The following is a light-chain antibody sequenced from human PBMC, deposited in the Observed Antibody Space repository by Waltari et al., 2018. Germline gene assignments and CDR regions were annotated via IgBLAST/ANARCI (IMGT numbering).Light chain of an antibody. CDR2: GAY. V-gene: IGKV3-20*01. CDR3: QHHVRLPAT. CDR1: QSVNTY. J-gene: IGKJ1*01. Sequence: IVLTQSPGTLSLSPGERATLSCRASQSVNTYLAWYQQKPGQAPRLLIYGAYTRAAGIPDRFRGSGSGTDFSLTISRLEAEDFAVYYCQHHVRLPATFGQGPRWKSN.